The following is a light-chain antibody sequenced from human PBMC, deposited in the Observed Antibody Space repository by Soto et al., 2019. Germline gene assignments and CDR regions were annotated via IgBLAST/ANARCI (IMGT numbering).Light chain of an antibody. CDR3: ATWDDSLNGHVV. V-gene: IGLV1-44*01. J-gene: IGLJ2*01. Sequence: QSVLTQPPSESGTPGQRVTISCSGSRSNIGSNTVNWYQQLPGTAPKFLIYSNNQRPSGVPKRFSASKSGTSASLAISGLQSEDEADYYCATWDDSLNGHVVFGGGTKLTV. CDR2: SNN. CDR1: RSNIGSNT.